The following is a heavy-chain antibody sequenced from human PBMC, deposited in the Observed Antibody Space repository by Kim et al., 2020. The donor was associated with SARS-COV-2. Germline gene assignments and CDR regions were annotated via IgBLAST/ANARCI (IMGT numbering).Heavy chain of an antibody. V-gene: IGHV3-30*18. CDR3: AKAPYYGSGSYFGDY. J-gene: IGHJ4*02. Sequence: GGSLRLSCAASGFTFSSYGMHWVRQAPGKGLEWVAVISYDGSNKYYADSVKGRFTISRDNSKNTLYLQMNSLRAEDTAVYYCAKAPYYGSGSYFGDYWGQGTLVTVSS. D-gene: IGHD3-10*01. CDR2: ISYDGSNK. CDR1: GFTFSSYG.